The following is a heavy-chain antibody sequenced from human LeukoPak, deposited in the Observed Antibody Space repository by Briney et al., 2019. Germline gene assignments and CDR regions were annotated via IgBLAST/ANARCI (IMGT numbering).Heavy chain of an antibody. V-gene: IGHV3-30*04. CDR3: ARDEIVVVITGAFDI. D-gene: IGHD3-22*01. CDR2: ISYDGSNK. CDR1: GFTFSSYA. J-gene: IGHJ3*02. Sequence: GRSLRLSCAASGFTFSSYAMHWVRQAPGKGLEWVAVISYDGSNKYHADSVKGRFTISRDNSKNTLYLQMNSLRAEDTAVYYCARDEIVVVITGAFDIWGQGTMVTVSS.